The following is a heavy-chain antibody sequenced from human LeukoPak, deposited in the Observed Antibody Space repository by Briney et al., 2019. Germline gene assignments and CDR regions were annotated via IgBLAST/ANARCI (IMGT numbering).Heavy chain of an antibody. V-gene: IGHV1-24*01. Sequence: ASVKVSCKVSGYTLTELSMYWVRQAPGKGLEWMGGFDPEDGETIYAQKFQGRVTMTEDTSTDTAYMELSSLRSEDTAVYYCATDGYSSSSGAFDIWGQGTMVTVSS. CDR2: FDPEDGET. D-gene: IGHD6-13*01. CDR3: ATDGYSSSSGAFDI. CDR1: GYTLTELS. J-gene: IGHJ3*02.